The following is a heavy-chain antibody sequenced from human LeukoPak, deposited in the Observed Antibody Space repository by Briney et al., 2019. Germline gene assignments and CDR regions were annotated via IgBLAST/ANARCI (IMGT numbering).Heavy chain of an antibody. D-gene: IGHD1-14*01. V-gene: IGHV3-23*01. CDR2: ISGSGGST. Sequence: PGPSLTLSCSASGFSFSSYATSSVRPAPGRGLGWGSAISGSGGSTYYADSVKGRFTISRDNSKNPLYLQMNSRRAEDTGVYYCAKAVYSDGAPWGQGTLVTVSS. CDR3: AKAVYSDGAP. CDR1: GFSFSSYA. J-gene: IGHJ5*02.